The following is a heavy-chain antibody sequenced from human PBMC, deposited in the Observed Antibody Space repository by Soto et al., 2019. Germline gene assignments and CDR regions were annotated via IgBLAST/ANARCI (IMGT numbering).Heavy chain of an antibody. CDR2: ITAGNGNP. CDR3: ARAAYYYESSGYYPGDY. V-gene: IGHV1-3*01. J-gene: IGHJ4*02. CDR1: GYTFTSYA. Sequence: GAPVKVSCKASGYTFTSYAMHWGRQAPGQRLEWMGWITAGNGNPKCSQKFQDRVTITRDTSASTAYMELSSLRSEDTAVYYCARAAYYYESSGYYPGDYWGQGTLVTVSS. D-gene: IGHD3-22*01.